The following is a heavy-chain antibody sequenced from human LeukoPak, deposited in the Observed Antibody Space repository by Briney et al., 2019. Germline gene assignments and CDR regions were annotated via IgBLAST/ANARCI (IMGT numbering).Heavy chain of an antibody. J-gene: IGHJ4*02. CDR2: ISSCSSTI. CDR1: GFTFSSYS. V-gene: IGHV3-48*04. CDR3: AKRTDAYNFWDL. Sequence: GGSLRLSCAASGFTFSSYSMNWVRQAPGKGLEWVSYISSCSSTIYYADSVKGRFTISRDNAKNSLYLQLNSLRAEDTAVYYCAKRTDAYNFWDLWGQGTLVTVSS. D-gene: IGHD5-24*01.